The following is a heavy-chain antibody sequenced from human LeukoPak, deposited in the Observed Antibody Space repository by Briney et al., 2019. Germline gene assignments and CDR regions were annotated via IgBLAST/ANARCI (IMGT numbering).Heavy chain of an antibody. CDR2: TYYSGST. CDR1: GGSISSYY. CDR3: ARGRILEWLLFEPIDY. D-gene: IGHD3-3*01. V-gene: IGHV4-59*08. J-gene: IGHJ4*02. Sequence: PSETLSLTCTVSGGSISSYYWSWIRQPPGKGLEWIGYTYYSGSTNYNPSLKSRVTISVDTSKNQFSLKLSSVTAADTAVYYCARGRILEWLLFEPIDYWGQGTLVTVSS.